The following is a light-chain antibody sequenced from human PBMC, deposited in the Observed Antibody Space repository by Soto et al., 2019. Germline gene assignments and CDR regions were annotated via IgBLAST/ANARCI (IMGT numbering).Light chain of an antibody. CDR3: QQRSEWPRT. Sequence: EIVLTQSPATLSLSPGERATLSCRASQSISSSLAWYQQKPGQAPRLLIYDASTRATGFPARFSGSGSGTDFTLTICSREPEDFGVYYCQQRSEWPRTFGQGTKVEI. CDR2: DAS. V-gene: IGKV3-11*01. CDR1: QSISSS. J-gene: IGKJ1*01.